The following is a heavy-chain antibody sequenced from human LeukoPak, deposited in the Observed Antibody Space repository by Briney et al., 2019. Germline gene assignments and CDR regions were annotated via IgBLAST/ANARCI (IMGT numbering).Heavy chain of an antibody. D-gene: IGHD3-10*01. Sequence: PGGSLRLSCAASGFTVSSNYMSWVRQAPGKGLEWVSVIYSGGSTYYADSVKGRFTISRDNSKNTLYLQMNSLRAEDTAVYYCAGAAGSPGGLFDYWGQGTLVTVSS. CDR2: IYSGGST. V-gene: IGHV3-66*01. J-gene: IGHJ4*02. CDR1: GFTVSSNY. CDR3: AGAAGSPGGLFDY.